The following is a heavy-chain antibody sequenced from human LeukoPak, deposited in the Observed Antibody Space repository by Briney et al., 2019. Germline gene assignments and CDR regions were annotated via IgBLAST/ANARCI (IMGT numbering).Heavy chain of an antibody. V-gene: IGHV3-49*04. Sequence: GGSLRFSCTASGFTFGDYAMSWVRRAPGKGLEWVGFIRSKAYGGTTEYAASVKGRFTISRDDSKSIAYLQMNSLKTEDTAVYYCTREGYDILAGYFSDYWGQGTLVTVSS. CDR3: TREGYDILAGYFSDY. J-gene: IGHJ4*02. CDR1: GFTFGDYA. CDR2: IRSKAYGGTT. D-gene: IGHD3-9*01.